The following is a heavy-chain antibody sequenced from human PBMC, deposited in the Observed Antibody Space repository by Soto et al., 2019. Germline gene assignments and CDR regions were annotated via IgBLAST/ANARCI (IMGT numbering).Heavy chain of an antibody. V-gene: IGHV4-31*03. CDR1: GGSISSGGYY. J-gene: IGHJ4*02. D-gene: IGHD3-10*01. Sequence: SETLSLTCTVSGGSISSGGYYWSWIRQHPGKGLEWIGYIYYSGSTYYNPSLKSRVTISVDTSKNQFSLKLSSVTAADTAVYYCARGGRVTLVRGVISDDSYYFDYWGQGTLVTVSS. CDR3: ARGGRVTLVRGVISDDSYYFDY. CDR2: IYYSGST.